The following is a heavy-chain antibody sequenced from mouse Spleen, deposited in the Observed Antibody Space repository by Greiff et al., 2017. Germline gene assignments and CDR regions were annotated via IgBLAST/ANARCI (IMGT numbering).Heavy chain of an antibody. CDR2: INSNGGST. CDR3: ARQSIEGYAMDY. D-gene: IGHD2-3*01. CDR1: GFTFSSYY. J-gene: IGHJ4*01. Sequence: EVQLQQSGGGLVKLGGSLKLSCAASGFTFSSYYMSWVRQTPEKRLELVAAINSNGGSTYYPDTVKGRFTISRDNAKNTLYLQMSSLKSEDTALYYCARQSIEGYAMDYWGQGTSITVSS. V-gene: IGHV5-6-2*01.